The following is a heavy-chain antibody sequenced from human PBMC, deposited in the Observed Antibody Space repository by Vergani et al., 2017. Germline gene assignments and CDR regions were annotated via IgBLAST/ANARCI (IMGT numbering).Heavy chain of an antibody. CDR1: GFTFSSYS. J-gene: IGHJ4*02. Sequence: EVQLVESGGGLVKPGGSLRLSCAASGFTFSSYSMNWVRQAPGKGLEWVSSISSSISYIYYADSVKGRFTISRDNAKNSLYLQMNSLRAEDTAVYYCARDQEWELLTFDYWGQGTLVTVSS. CDR2: ISSSISYI. D-gene: IGHD1-26*01. V-gene: IGHV3-21*01. CDR3: ARDQEWELLTFDY.